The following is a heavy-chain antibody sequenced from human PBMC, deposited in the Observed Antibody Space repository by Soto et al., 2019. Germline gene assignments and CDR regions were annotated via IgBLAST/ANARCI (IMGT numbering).Heavy chain of an antibody. Sequence: ASVKVSCKASGYTFTSYYMHWVRQAPGQGLEWMGIINPSGGSTSYAQKLQGRVTMTRDTSTSTVYMELSSLRSEDTAEYYCARVEAYYNWNYYYYGMDVWGQGTTVTVS. CDR2: INPSGGST. D-gene: IGHD1-20*01. CDR3: ARVEAYYNWNYYYYGMDV. J-gene: IGHJ6*02. CDR1: GYTFTSYY. V-gene: IGHV1-46*01.